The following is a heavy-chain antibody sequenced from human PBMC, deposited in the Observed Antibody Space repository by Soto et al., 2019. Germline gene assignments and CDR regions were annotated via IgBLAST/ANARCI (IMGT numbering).Heavy chain of an antibody. CDR2: IYYSGST. CDR1: GGSISSYY. J-gene: IGHJ3*02. V-gene: IGHV4-59*01. D-gene: IGHD2-15*01. Sequence: SETLSLTCTVSGGSISSYYWSWIRQPPGKGLEWIGYIYYSGSTNYNPSLKSRVTISVDTSKNQFSLKLSSVTAADTAVYYCARLITYCSGGSCYLGPDAFDIWGQGTMVTVSS. CDR3: ARLITYCSGGSCYLGPDAFDI.